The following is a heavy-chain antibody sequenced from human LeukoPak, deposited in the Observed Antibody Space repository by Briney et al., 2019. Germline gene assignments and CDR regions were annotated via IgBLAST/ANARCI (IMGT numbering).Heavy chain of an antibody. CDR2: ISSSGSII. CDR3: ARAVVGKEDFDY. D-gene: IGHD6-13*01. V-gene: IGHV3-48*01. Sequence: GGSLRLSCAASGFTFSSYNMKWVRQAPGKGLEWVSYISSSGSIIDYADSVKGRFTISRDNAKNSLYLQMNSLRAEDTAVYYCARAVVGKEDFDYWGQGTLVTVSS. CDR1: GFTFSSYN. J-gene: IGHJ4*02.